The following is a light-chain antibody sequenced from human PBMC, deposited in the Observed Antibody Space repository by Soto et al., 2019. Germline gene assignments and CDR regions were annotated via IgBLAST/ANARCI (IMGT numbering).Light chain of an antibody. V-gene: IGKV3-15*01. J-gene: IGKJ4*01. Sequence: EIVMTQSPATLSVSPGERATLSCRASQNVNSNLAWYQQKPGQAPRLLIYDASTRATAIPARFSGSGSGTDFTLTISSLQSEDFAVYYCQQRSTPLTFGGGTKVEIK. CDR2: DAS. CDR3: QQRSTPLT. CDR1: QNVNSN.